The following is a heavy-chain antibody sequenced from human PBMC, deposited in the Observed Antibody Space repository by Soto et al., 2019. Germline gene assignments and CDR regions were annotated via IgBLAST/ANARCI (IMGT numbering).Heavy chain of an antibody. Sequence: HPGGSLRLSCAASGFTFSSYAMSWVRQAPGKGLEWVSAISGGGGNTYYADSVKGRFTISRDNSKNTLYLQMNSLRAEDTAVYHCAKDLLLVVPAREYFQYWGKGTPVTVSS. CDR1: GFTFSSYA. V-gene: IGHV3-23*01. D-gene: IGHD3-22*01. CDR3: AKDLLLVVPAREYFQY. J-gene: IGHJ1*01. CDR2: ISGGGGNT.